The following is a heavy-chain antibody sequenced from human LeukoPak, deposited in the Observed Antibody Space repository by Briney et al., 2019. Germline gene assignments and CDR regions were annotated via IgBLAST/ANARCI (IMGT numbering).Heavy chain of an antibody. Sequence: SETLSLTCAVYGGSFSGYYWSWIRQPPGKGLEWIGEINHSGSTNYNPSLKSRVTISVDTSKNQFSLKLSSVTAADTAVYYCARGLYSSSHFDYWGQGTLVTVSS. D-gene: IGHD6-6*01. CDR3: ARGLYSSSHFDY. J-gene: IGHJ4*02. CDR1: GGSFSGYY. CDR2: INHSGST. V-gene: IGHV4-34*01.